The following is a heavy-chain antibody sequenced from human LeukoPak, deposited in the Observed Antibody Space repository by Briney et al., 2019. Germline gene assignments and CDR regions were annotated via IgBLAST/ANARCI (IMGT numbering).Heavy chain of an antibody. CDR3: ARGASYYDILTGSRFDY. J-gene: IGHJ4*02. CDR1: GFTFSSYE. Sequence: GGSLRLSCAASGFTFSSYEMNWVRQAPGKGLEWVSYISSSGSTIYYADSVKGRFTISRDNDKNSLYLQMNSLRAEDTAVYYCARGASYYDILTGSRFDYWGQGTLVTVSS. CDR2: ISSSGSTI. V-gene: IGHV3-48*03. D-gene: IGHD3-9*01.